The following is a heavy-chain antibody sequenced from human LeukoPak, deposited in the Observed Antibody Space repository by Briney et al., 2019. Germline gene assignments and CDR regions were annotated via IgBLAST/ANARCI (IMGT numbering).Heavy chain of an antibody. CDR2: ISPYGGST. D-gene: IGHD5-12*01. J-gene: IGHJ4*02. Sequence: ASVKVSCKASGYSLTNYYMHWVRQAPGQGLEWVGLISPYGGSTNYAQTFQGRVDITRDTSTSTAYMELSRLRSDDTAVYYCARGEVDIVGLYDYWGQGTLVTVSS. CDR3: ARGEVDIVGLYDY. V-gene: IGHV1-46*01. CDR1: GYSLTNYY.